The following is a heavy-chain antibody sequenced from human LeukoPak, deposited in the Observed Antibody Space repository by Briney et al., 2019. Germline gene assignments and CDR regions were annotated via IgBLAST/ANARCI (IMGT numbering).Heavy chain of an antibody. CDR3: ASQLDYGSGSG. V-gene: IGHV4-38-2*02. J-gene: IGHJ4*02. CDR1: GYSISSGYY. Sequence: SETLSLTCTVSGYSISSGYYWGWIRQPPGKGLEWIGSIYHSGSTYYNPSLKSRVTIPVDTSKNQFSLKLSSVTAADTAVYYCASQLDYGSGSGWGQGTLVTVSS. CDR2: IYHSGST. D-gene: IGHD3-10*01.